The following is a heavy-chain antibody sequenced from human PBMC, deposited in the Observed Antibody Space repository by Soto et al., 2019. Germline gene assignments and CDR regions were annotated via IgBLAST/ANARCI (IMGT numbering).Heavy chain of an antibody. Sequence: GGSLRLSCVASGFTFSSYAMTGVRQDPGKGLEWVSSMGGSGRSTYYTDSVKGRFTISRDSSKNTLYLQMNSLRAEDTAVYYCAKDGYSYGFVSYFDYWGQGTLVTVSS. D-gene: IGHD5-18*01. V-gene: IGHV3-23*01. CDR1: GFTFSSYA. CDR3: AKDGYSYGFVSYFDY. CDR2: MGGSGRST. J-gene: IGHJ4*02.